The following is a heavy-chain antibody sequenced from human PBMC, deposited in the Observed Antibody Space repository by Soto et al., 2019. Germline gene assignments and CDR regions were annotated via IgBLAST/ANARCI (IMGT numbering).Heavy chain of an antibody. J-gene: IGHJ5*02. Sequence: GGSLRLSCAASGFTFSSYSMNWVRQAPGKGLEWVSSISSSSSYIYYADSVKGRFTISRDNAKNSLYLQMNSLRAEDTAVYYCASLVVAATSNWFDPWGQGTLVTVSS. D-gene: IGHD2-15*01. V-gene: IGHV3-21*01. CDR3: ASLVVAATSNWFDP. CDR1: GFTFSSYS. CDR2: ISSSSSYI.